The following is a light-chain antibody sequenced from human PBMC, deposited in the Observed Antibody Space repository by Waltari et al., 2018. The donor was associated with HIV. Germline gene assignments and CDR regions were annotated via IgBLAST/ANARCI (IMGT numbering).Light chain of an antibody. CDR2: GAS. J-gene: IGKJ2*01. Sequence: EIVLTQSPGPLSLSPGDRATLSCRASQSVSSTHLAWYQQKPAQAPRLLIYGASSRATGIPDRFSASGSGTDFTLTISRLEPEDFAVYYCQVCGISPLYTFGQGTKLEIK. CDR3: QVCGISPLYT. V-gene: IGKV3-20*01. CDR1: QSVSSTH.